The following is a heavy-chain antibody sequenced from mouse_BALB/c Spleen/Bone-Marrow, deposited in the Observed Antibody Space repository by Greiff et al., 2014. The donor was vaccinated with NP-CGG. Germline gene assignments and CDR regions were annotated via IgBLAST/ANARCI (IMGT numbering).Heavy chain of an antibody. CDR1: GFSLTTYG. J-gene: IGHJ2*01. V-gene: IGHV2-9*02. Sequence: LQLQESGPGLVAPSQSLSITCTVSGFSLTTYGVHWVRQPPGKGLEWLGVIWAGGSTNYNSALMSRLSISKDNSKSQVFLKMNSLQTDDTAMYYCARAHYDYVLFDYWGQGTTLTVSS. CDR3: ARAHYDYVLFDY. D-gene: IGHD2-4*01. CDR2: IWAGGST.